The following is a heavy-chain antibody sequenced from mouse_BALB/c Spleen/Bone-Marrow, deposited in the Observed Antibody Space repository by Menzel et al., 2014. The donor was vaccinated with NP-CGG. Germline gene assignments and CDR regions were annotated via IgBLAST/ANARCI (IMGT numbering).Heavy chain of an antibody. J-gene: IGHJ1*01. CDR1: GYTFTDYV. Sequence: VKLMESGPELVKPRASVKMSCKASGYTFTDYVISWVKQRTGQGLEWIGEIYPGSGSTYYSEKSKGKATLTADKSSNTAYMQLSSLTSEDSAVYFCARYYDYDWCFDVWGAGTTVTVSS. D-gene: IGHD2-4*01. CDR2: IYPGSGST. CDR3: ARYYDYDWCFDV. V-gene: IGHV1-77*01.